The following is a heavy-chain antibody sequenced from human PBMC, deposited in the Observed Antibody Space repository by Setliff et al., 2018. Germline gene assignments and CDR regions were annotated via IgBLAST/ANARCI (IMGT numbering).Heavy chain of an antibody. J-gene: IGHJ4*02. Sequence: KTSETLSLTCTVSGGSISTTDYYWGWIRQPPGKGLEWIGCVYYGGNTYYSPSLKSRVTMFVDTSKNQFSLMLYSVTAADTAIYYCARYDSSGYSENYYFDYWGQGTLVTVSS. CDR1: GGSISTTDYY. CDR2: VYYGGNT. D-gene: IGHD3-22*01. CDR3: ARYDSSGYSENYYFDY. V-gene: IGHV4-39*07.